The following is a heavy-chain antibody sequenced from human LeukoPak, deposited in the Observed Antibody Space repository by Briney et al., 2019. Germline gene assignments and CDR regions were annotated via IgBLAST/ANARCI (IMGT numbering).Heavy chain of an antibody. CDR3: ARDWSRSSGFFGPPAN. CDR2: IIPIFGTA. V-gene: IGHV1-69*05. J-gene: IGHJ4*02. CDR1: GGTFSSYA. Sequence: GSSVKVSCKASGGTFSSYAISWVRQAPGQGLEWMGRIIPIFGTANYAQKFQGRVTITTDESTSTAYMELSSLRSEDTAVYYCARDWSRSSGFFGPPANWGQGTLVTVSS. D-gene: IGHD3-22*01.